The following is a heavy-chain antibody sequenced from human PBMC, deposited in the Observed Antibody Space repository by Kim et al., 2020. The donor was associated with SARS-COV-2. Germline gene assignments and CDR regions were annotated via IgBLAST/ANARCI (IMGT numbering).Heavy chain of an antibody. CDR2: IYYNGNT. CDR3: ARESKSGLVTRGGYFDA. D-gene: IGHD1-1*01. J-gene: IGHJ5*02. Sequence: SETLSLTCSVSIGSIRGGGDYWNWIRQPPGKGLEWIGSIYYNGNTNYNPSLKSRFTILVDTSDNRFSLNLRSVTAADTAVYYCARESKSGLVTRGGYFDAWGQGALVTVSS. CDR1: IGSIRGGGDY. V-gene: IGHV4-30-4*01.